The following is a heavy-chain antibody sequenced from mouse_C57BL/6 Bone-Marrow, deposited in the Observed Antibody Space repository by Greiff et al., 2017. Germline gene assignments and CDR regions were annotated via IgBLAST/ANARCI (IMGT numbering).Heavy chain of an antibody. V-gene: IGHV1-66*01. Sequence: VQLQQSGPELVKPGASVKISCKASGYSFTSYYIHWVKQTPGQRLEWIGWIYPGSGNTKYKEKFKGKATLTADTSSSTAYMQLSSLTSEDSAVCCCAILGRGYWGKGTTLTVSS. J-gene: IGHJ2*01. CDR1: GYSFTSYY. CDR2: IYPGSGNT. CDR3: AILGRGY. D-gene: IGHD4-1*01.